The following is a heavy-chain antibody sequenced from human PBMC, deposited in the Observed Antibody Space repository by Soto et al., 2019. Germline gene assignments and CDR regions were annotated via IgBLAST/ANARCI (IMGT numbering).Heavy chain of an antibody. Sequence: SVKVSCKASGGTFTSFTITWIRQAPGQGLEWMGGIIPLFGTVNYAQNFQGRLTITADESTTTAYMELSSLRSEDTAMYYCARHYSPMFYYYYGMDVWGQGTTVTVSS. J-gene: IGHJ6*02. CDR1: GGTFTSFT. V-gene: IGHV1-69*13. CDR2: IIPLFGTV. CDR3: ARHYSPMFYYYYGMDV. D-gene: IGHD4-4*01.